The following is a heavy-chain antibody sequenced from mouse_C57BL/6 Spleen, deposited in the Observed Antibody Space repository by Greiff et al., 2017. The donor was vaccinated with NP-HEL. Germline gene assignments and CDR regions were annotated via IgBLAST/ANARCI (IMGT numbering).Heavy chain of an antibody. CDR2: ISSGSSTI. J-gene: IGHJ2*01. V-gene: IGHV5-17*01. Sequence: EVKVVESGGGLVKPGGSLKLSCAASGFTFSDYGMHWVRQAPEKGLEWVAYISSGSSTIYYADTVKGRFTISRDNAKNTLFLQMTSLRSEDTAMYYCARRYSQALLDYWGQGTTLTVSS. CDR1: GFTFSDYG. D-gene: IGHD2-12*01. CDR3: ARRYSQALLDY.